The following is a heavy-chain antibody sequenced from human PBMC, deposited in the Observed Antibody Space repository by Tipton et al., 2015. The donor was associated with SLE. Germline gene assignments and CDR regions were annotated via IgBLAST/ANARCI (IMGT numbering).Heavy chain of an antibody. CDR1: GGSISSGGYS. CDR3: ARADWSGYLFGY. Sequence: TLSLTCAVSGGSISSGGYSWSWIRQPPGKGLEWIGYIYYSGSTNYNPSLKSRVTISVDTSKNQFSLKLSSVTAADTAVYYCARADWSGYLFGYWGQGTLVTVSS. V-gene: IGHV4-61*08. J-gene: IGHJ4*02. D-gene: IGHD3-3*01. CDR2: IYYSGST.